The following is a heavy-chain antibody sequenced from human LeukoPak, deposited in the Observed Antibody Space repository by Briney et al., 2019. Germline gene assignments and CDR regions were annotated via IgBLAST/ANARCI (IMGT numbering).Heavy chain of an antibody. V-gene: IGHV4-31*02. J-gene: IGHJ6*02. D-gene: IGHD1-14*01. CDR2: IYHSGST. CDR3: PRNRPPKSGVAYNSYYVMDV. Sequence: SETLSLTCTVSGGSISRGGDYWSWIRQLPGKGLEWIGYIYHSGSTYYNPSLKSRVSISVDESMNQFSLRLTSVTAADPASYFCPRNRPPKSGVAYNSYYVMDVWGQGTTVLVSS. CDR1: GGSISRGGDY.